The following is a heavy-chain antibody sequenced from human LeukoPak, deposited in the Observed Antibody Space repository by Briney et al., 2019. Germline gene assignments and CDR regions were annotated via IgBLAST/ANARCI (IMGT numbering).Heavy chain of an antibody. CDR2: MNPNSGNT. CDR3: ARGLLVGGSGSEHDY. D-gene: IGHD3-10*01. Sequence: ASVKVSCKVSGYIFCELSMHWVRQATGQGLEWMGWMNPNSGNTGYAQKFQGRVTMTRNTSISTAYMELSSLRSEDTAVYYCARGLLVGGSGSEHDYWGQGTLVTVSS. CDR1: GYIFCELS. V-gene: IGHV1-8*01. J-gene: IGHJ4*02.